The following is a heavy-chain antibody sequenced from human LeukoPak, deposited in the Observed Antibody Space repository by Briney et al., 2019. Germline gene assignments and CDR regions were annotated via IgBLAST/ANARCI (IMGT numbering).Heavy chain of an antibody. CDR3: ARDLINYEFWSGLFDY. CDR2: INSDEYST. CDR1: GFTFSRYW. J-gene: IGHJ4*02. D-gene: IGHD3-3*01. Sequence: PGGSLRLSCAASGFTFSRYWMHWVRQAPGKGQVWVSRINSDEYSTTYADSVKGRFTISRDNAKNTLYLQMNSLRAEDTAVYYCARDLINYEFWSGLFDYWGQGTLVTVSS. V-gene: IGHV3-74*01.